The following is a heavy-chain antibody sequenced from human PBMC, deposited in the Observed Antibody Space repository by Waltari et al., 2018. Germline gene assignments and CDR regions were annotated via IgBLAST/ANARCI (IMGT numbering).Heavy chain of an antibody. CDR2: IKSTVDVGTT. J-gene: IGHJ3*01. Sequence: VPLVESGGGLVKPGVSLRLSCSASGFPFLKAWMNWRRQAPGKGLEWVGRIKSTVDVGTTDYAAPVQGRFTISRDESKNTLYLQMSSLRTEDTAVYYCLFVDTALIIPDVLDLWGQGTLVTVSS. V-gene: IGHV3-15*01. CDR3: LFVDTALIIPDVLDL. CDR1: GFPFLKAW. D-gene: IGHD5-18*01.